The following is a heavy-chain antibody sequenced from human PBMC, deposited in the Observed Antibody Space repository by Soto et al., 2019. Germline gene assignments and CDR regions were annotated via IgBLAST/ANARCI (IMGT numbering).Heavy chain of an antibody. CDR1: EFSFSSYA. D-gene: IGHD6-13*01. CDR3: ATYSSPFEY. CDR2: ISATGTTT. Sequence: VQLLESGGGLVQPGGSLRLSCAASEFSFSSYALNWVRQAPGKGLEWVSAISATGTTTYYADSVKGRFTISRDNSKRTLFLQMDSLSPEDTAVYYCATYSSPFEYWGQGTLVTVSS. J-gene: IGHJ4*02. V-gene: IGHV3-23*01.